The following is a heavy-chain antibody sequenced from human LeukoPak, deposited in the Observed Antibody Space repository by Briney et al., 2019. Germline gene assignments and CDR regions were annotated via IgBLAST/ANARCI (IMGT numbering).Heavy chain of an antibody. V-gene: IGHV4-59*01. J-gene: IGHJ6*02. CDR1: GGSISSYY. D-gene: IGHD1-14*01. CDR2: IYYSGST. Sequence: SETLSLTCTVSGGSISSYYWSWIRQPPGKGLEWIGYIYYSGSTNYNPSLKSRVTISVDTSKNQFSLKLSSVTAADTAVYYCARVRYPYYYYYGMDVWGQGTTVTVSS. CDR3: ARVRYPYYYYYGMDV.